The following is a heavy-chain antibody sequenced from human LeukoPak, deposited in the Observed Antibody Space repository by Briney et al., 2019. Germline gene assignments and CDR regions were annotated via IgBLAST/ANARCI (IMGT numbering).Heavy chain of an antibody. CDR1: GGSISGYY. J-gene: IGHJ4*02. Sequence: SETLSLTCSVSGGSISGYYWSWIRLPPGQGLEWLGYIYSSGSTTYNPSLKSRVTMSVDTSKNQFSLKLSSVTAADTAVYYCARHVIKCSGGSCYSSSPIDYWGQGALVTVSS. CDR2: IYSSGST. D-gene: IGHD2-15*01. CDR3: ARHVIKCSGGSCYSSSPIDY. V-gene: IGHV4-59*08.